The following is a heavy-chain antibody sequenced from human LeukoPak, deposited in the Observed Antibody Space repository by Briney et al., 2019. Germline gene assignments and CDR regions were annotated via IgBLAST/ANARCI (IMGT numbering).Heavy chain of an antibody. J-gene: IGHJ4*02. CDR3: AKARRQWELPSYYFDY. CDR2: ISGSGGST. V-gene: IGHV3-23*01. CDR1: GFTFSSYA. D-gene: IGHD1-26*01. Sequence: PGGSLRLSCAASGFTFSSYAMSWVRQAPGKGLEWVSAISGSGGSTYYADSVKGRFTISRDNSKNTLYLQMNSLRAEDTAVYYCAKARRQWELPSYYFDYWGQGTLVTVSS.